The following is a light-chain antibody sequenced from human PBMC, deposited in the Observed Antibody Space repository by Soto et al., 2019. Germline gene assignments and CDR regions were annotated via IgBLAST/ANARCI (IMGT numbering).Light chain of an antibody. J-gene: IGKJ1*01. Sequence: EIVLTQSPCTLSLSPGERATLSCRASQSVSSSYLAWYQQKLGQAPRLLIYGASSRATGIPDRFSGSGSGTDFTLTISRLEPEDFAVYYCQQYGSSPRTFGQGTKVDIK. V-gene: IGKV3-20*01. CDR1: QSVSSSY. CDR2: GAS. CDR3: QQYGSSPRT.